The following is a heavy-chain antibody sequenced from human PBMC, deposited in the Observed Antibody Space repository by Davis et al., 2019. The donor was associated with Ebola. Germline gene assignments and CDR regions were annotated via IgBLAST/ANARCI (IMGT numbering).Heavy chain of an antibody. J-gene: IGHJ4*02. CDR3: AKDYFDY. Sequence: GESLKISCAASGFIFDDYAMHWVRQAPGKGLEWVSDIRGNGNSYYADSVKGRFTISRDNSKNTLYLQMNSLRAEDTAVYYCAKDYFDYWGQGTLVTVSS. CDR2: IRGNGNS. V-gene: IGHV3-NL1*01. CDR1: GFIFDDYA.